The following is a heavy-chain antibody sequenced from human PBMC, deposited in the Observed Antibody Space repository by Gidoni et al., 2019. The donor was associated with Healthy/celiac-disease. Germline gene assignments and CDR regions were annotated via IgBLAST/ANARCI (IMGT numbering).Heavy chain of an antibody. D-gene: IGHD5-12*01. Sequence: VQLQQRGAGLFKPSKTLSLTCSVYVRSFRCYYWSWTRQPPGKGLEWIGEINHSGSPNYNPSLKSRVTISVDTSKNQFSLKLSSVTAADTAVYYCAREPKMATNPTNWCDPWGQGTLVTVST. CDR1: VRSFRCYY. CDR2: INHSGSP. V-gene: IGHV4-34*01. CDR3: AREPKMATNPTNWCDP. J-gene: IGHJ5*02.